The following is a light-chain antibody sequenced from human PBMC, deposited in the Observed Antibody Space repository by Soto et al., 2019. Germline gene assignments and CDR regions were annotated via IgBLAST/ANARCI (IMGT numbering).Light chain of an antibody. CDR3: QQYNNWPRT. CDR1: QSVSSN. V-gene: IGKV3-15*01. Sequence: EIVRTQSPATLSVSPGERATLSCRASQSVSSNLAGYQQKPGQAPRLLIYGASTRATGIPARVSGSRSGTEFTLTISSLQSEDFAVYYCQQYNNWPRTFGQGTKVEIK. CDR2: GAS. J-gene: IGKJ1*01.